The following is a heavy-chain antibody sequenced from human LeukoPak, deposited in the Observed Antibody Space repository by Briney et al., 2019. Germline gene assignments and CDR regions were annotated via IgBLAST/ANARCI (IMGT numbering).Heavy chain of an antibody. CDR3: AKGPILYSSSWRSHFDY. Sequence: GGSLRLSCAASGFTFGSYAMSWVRQAPGKGLEWVSAISGSGGSTYYADSVKGRFTISRDNSKNTLYLQMNSLRAEDTAVYYCAKGPILYSSSWRSHFDYWGQGTLVTVSS. CDR1: GFTFGSYA. V-gene: IGHV3-23*01. J-gene: IGHJ4*02. CDR2: ISGSGGST. D-gene: IGHD6-13*01.